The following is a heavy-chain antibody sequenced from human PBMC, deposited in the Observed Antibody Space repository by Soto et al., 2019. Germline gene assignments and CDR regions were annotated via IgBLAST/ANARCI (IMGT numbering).Heavy chain of an antibody. D-gene: IGHD2-15*01. V-gene: IGHV1-18*01. J-gene: IGHJ6*03. CDR1: GYTFTNYG. CDR2: ISAYNGNT. Sequence: ASVKVSCKASGYTFTNYGISWVRQAPGQGLEWMGWISAYNGNTNYAQRLQGRVTMTTDTSTSTAYMELRSLRSDDTAVYYCARGRVVVVTASDYYYYMDVWGKGTTVTVSS. CDR3: ARGRVVVVTASDYYYYMDV.